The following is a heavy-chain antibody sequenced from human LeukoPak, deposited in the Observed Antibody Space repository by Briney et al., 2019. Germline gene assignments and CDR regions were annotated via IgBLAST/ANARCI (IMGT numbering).Heavy chain of an antibody. CDR1: GFTFSNYA. CDR3: ARNYYYDNSGYYYPYYGMDV. J-gene: IGHJ6*02. D-gene: IGHD3-22*01. CDR2: ISYDGSNK. Sequence: GRALRLSCAASGFTFSNYAIHWVRQAPGKGLEWVALISYDGSNKYYADSVKGRFTISRDNSKKTMYLQMNSLRAEDTAVYYCARNYYYDNSGYYYPYYGMDVWGQWTTVTVSS. V-gene: IGHV3-30-3*01.